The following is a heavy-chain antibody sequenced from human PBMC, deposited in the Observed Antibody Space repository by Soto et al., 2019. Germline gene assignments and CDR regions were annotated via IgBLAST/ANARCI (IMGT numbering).Heavy chain of an antibody. CDR1: GFTFSDYY. J-gene: IGHJ5*02. V-gene: IGHV3-11*04. CDR3: ARNPVDHNIWFDP. Sequence: TGGSLRLSCAASGFTFSDYYMSWIRQAPGKGLEWVSYISSSGSTIYYADSVKGRFTISRDNAKNSLYLQMNSLRAEDTAVYYCARNPVDHNIWFDPWGQGTLVTVSS. CDR2: ISSSGSTI.